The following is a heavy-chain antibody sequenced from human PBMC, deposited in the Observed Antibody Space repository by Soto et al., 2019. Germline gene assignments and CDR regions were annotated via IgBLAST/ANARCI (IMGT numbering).Heavy chain of an antibody. CDR3: ATETWANNWFDP. V-gene: IGHV1-24*01. CDR2: FDPEDGET. Sequence: ASVKVSCKVSGYTLTELSMHWVRQAPGKGLEWMGGFDPEDGETIYAQKFQGRVTMTEDTSTDTAYMELSSLRSEDTAVYYCATETWANNWFDPWGQGTLVTVSS. D-gene: IGHD3-16*01. J-gene: IGHJ5*02. CDR1: GYTLTELS.